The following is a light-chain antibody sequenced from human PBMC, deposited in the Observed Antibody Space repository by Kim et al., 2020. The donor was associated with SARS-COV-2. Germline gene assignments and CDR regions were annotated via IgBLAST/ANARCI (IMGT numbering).Light chain of an antibody. J-gene: IGLJ2*01. V-gene: IGLV3-21*04. CDR2: YDS. CDR3: QVWDSSSDHVV. CDR1: NIGTKG. Sequence: SYELTQPPSVSVAPGKTARITCGGNNIGTKGVHWYQQKPGKAPVLVIYYDSDRPSGIPERFSGSNSGNTATLTITRFEAGDEADYYCQVWDSSSDHVVFG.